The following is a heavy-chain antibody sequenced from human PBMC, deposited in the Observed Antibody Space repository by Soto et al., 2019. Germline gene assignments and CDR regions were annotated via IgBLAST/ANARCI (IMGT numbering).Heavy chain of an antibody. CDR1: GGSISSGDYY. CDR2: IYYSGST. Sequence: SETLSLTCTVSGGSISSGDYYWSWIRQPPGKGLEWIGYIYYSGSTYYNPSLKSRVTISVDTSKNQFSLKLSSVTAADTAVYYCARDTNSSRPRGRNHYYYYYGMDVWGQGTTVTAP. CDR3: ARDTNSSRPRGRNHYYYYYGMDV. V-gene: IGHV4-30-4*01. D-gene: IGHD6-13*01. J-gene: IGHJ6*02.